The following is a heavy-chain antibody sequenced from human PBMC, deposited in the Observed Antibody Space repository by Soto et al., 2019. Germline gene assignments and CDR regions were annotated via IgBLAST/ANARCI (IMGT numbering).Heavy chain of an antibody. D-gene: IGHD3-9*01. J-gene: IGHJ6*02. V-gene: IGHV3-33*01. CDR3: AREFLTGYFYYYYGMDV. CDR2: IRYDGSNK. Sequence: GGSLRLSCAASGLTFSSYGMHWVRQAPGKGLEWVAVIRYDGSNKYYADSVKGRFTISRDKSKNALYLQMNSLRAEDTAVYYCAREFLTGYFYYYYGMDVWGQGTTITVSS. CDR1: GLTFSSYG.